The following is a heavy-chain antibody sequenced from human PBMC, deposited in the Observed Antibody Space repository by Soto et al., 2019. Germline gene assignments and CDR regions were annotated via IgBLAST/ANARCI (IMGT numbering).Heavy chain of an antibody. D-gene: IGHD6-13*01. V-gene: IGHV3-74*01. CDR1: GFTFSSYW. CDR3: ARPRVHSSWYDYYYGMDV. Sequence: GGSLRLSCAASGFTFSSYWMHWVRQAPGKGLVWVSRINSDGSSTSYADSVKGRFTISRDNAKNTLYLQMNSLRAEDTAVYYCARPRVHSSWYDYYYGMDVWGQGTTVTVSS. CDR2: INSDGSST. J-gene: IGHJ6*02.